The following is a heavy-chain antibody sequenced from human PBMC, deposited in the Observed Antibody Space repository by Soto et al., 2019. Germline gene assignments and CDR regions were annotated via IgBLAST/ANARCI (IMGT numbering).Heavy chain of an antibody. CDR2: ISAYNGNT. Sequence: QVQLVQSGAEVKKPGASVKVSCKASGYTFTSYGISWVRQAPGQGRAWMGWISAYNGNTNYAQKLQGRVTMTTDTSTSTADMEQRRRRSDDTAVYYCARADRQGYAYYYYYMDVWGKGTTVTVSS. J-gene: IGHJ6*03. CDR3: ARADRQGYAYYYYYMDV. CDR1: GYTFTSYG. D-gene: IGHD1-1*01. V-gene: IGHV1-18*01.